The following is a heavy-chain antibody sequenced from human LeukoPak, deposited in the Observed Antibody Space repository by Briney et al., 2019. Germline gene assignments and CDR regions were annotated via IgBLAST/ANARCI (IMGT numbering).Heavy chain of an antibody. Sequence: SETLSLTCTVSGGSISSGGYYWSWIRQPPGKGLEWIGYIYHSGSTYYNPSLKSRVTISVDRSKNQFSLKLSSVTAADTAVYYCARSSQGFRAYYYMDVWGKGTTVTVSS. D-gene: IGHD3-3*01. J-gene: IGHJ6*03. CDR1: GGSISSGGYY. CDR2: IYHSGST. V-gene: IGHV4-30-2*01. CDR3: ARSSQGFRAYYYMDV.